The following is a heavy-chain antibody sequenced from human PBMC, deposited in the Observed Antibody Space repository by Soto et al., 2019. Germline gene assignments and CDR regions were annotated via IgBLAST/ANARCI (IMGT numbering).Heavy chain of an antibody. V-gene: IGHV3-66*01. Sequence: EVQLVESGGGLVQPGGPLRLSCAASGLTVSTNPMSWVRQAPGKGLEWVSVIYTGGGTHYADSVKGRSTISRDNSKNTVNLQMNSLRPEDTAVYYCASDGSGHWGQGTLVTVSS. J-gene: IGHJ4*02. CDR1: GLTVSTNP. CDR2: IYTGGGT. CDR3: ASDGSGH.